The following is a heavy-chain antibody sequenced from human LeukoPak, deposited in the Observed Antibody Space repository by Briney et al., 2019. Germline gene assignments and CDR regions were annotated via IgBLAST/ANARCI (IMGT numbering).Heavy chain of an antibody. D-gene: IGHD2-2*01. CDR1: GGSISSYY. V-gene: IGHV4-59*01. Sequence: SETLSLTCTVSGGSISSYYWSWIRQPPGKGLEWIGYIYYSGSTNYNPSLKSRVTISVDTSKNQFSPRLSSVTAADTAVYYCASYRVVPAASGWFDPWGQGTLVTVSS. CDR2: IYYSGST. CDR3: ASYRVVPAASGWFDP. J-gene: IGHJ5*02.